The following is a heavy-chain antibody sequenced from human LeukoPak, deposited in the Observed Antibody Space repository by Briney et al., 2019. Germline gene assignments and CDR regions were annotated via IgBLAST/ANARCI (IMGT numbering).Heavy chain of an antibody. V-gene: IGHV3-11*04. D-gene: IGHD3-22*01. J-gene: IGHJ4*02. CDR2: ISSSGSTI. CDR1: GFTFSDYY. Sequence: GGSLGLSCAASGFTFSDYYMSWIRQAPGKGLEWVSYISSSGSTIYYADSVKGRFTISRDNAKNSLYLQMNSLRAEDTAVYYCARPPGSSGYYYPFDYWGQGTLVTVSS. CDR3: ARPPGSSGYYYPFDY.